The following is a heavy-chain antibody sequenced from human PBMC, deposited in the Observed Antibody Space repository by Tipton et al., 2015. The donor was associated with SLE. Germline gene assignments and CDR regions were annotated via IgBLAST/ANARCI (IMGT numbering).Heavy chain of an antibody. CDR3: ARWIPLTGINV. V-gene: IGHV4-4*02. CDR1: GLSMTTRPW. D-gene: IGHD5-18*01. J-gene: IGHJ6*02. CDR2: VHHTGGN. Sequence: SLRLSCSVAGLSMTTRPWWTWVRQPPGKGLEWVGEVHHTGGNNYNPSLKSRVTISVDTSKNQFSLKLSSVTAADTAVYYCARWIPLTGINVWGQGATVTVSS.